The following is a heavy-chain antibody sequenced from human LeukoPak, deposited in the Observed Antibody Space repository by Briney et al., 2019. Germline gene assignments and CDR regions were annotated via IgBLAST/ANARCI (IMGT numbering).Heavy chain of an antibody. J-gene: IGHJ3*02. CDR2: ISSSGSTI. V-gene: IGHV3-11*04. Sequence: GGSLRLSCAASGFTFSDYYMSWIRQAPGKGLEWVSYISSSGSTIYHADSVKGRFTISRDNAKNSLYLQMNSLRAEDTAVYYCARGPPYYDILTGHLSAFDIWGQGTMVTVSS. CDR3: ARGPPYYDILTGHLSAFDI. CDR1: GFTFSDYY. D-gene: IGHD3-9*01.